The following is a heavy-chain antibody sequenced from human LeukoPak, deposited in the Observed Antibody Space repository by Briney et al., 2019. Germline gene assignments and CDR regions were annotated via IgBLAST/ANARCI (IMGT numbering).Heavy chain of an antibody. D-gene: IGHD3-10*01. V-gene: IGHV3-30*03. CDR2: ISYDGSNK. CDR3: ARGYYGSGSYYTLDY. CDR1: GFTFSSYV. J-gene: IGHJ4*02. Sequence: PGGSLRLSCAASGFTFSSYVMHWVRQAPGKGLEWVAVISYDGSNKYYADSVKGRFTISRDNAKNTLYLQMNSLRAEDTAVYYCARGYYGSGSYYTLDYWGQGTLVTVSS.